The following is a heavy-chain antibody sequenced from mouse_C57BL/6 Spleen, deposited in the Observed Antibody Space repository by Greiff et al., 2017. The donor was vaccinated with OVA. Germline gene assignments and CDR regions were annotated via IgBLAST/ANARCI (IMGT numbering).Heavy chain of an antibody. V-gene: IGHV1-61*01. CDR3: ARGLGLFFAY. J-gene: IGHJ3*01. CDR1: GYTFTSYW. CDR2: IYPSDSET. Sequence: QVQLQQPGAELVRPGSSVKLSCKASGYTFTSYWMDWVKQRPGQGLEWIGNIYPSDSETHYNQKFKDKATLTVDKSSSTAYMQLSSLTAEDSAVYYCARGLGLFFAYWGQGTLVTVSA.